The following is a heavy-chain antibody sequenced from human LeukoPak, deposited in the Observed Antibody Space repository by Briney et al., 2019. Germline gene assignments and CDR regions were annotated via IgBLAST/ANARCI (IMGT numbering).Heavy chain of an antibody. CDR1: GFTFSSYS. Sequence: GGPLRLSCAASGFTFSSYSMNWVRQAPGKGLEWVSSISSSSSYIYYADSVKGRFTISRDNAKNSLYLQMNSLRAEDTAVYYCARASSGWYGNFDYWGQGTLVTVSS. V-gene: IGHV3-21*01. J-gene: IGHJ4*02. D-gene: IGHD6-19*01. CDR3: ARASSGWYGNFDY. CDR2: ISSSSSYI.